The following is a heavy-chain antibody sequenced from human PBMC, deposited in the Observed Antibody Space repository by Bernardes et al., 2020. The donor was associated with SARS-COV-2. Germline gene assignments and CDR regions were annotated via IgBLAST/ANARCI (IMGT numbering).Heavy chain of an antibody. V-gene: IGHV1-18*01. CDR2: ISGFNGNT. J-gene: IGHJ4*02. CDR3: ARGGRTKVPAH. CDR1: GYTFTSYV. D-gene: IGHD1-26*01. Sequence: ASVKVSCMASGYTFTSYVISWFRQAPGQGLEWMGWISGFNGNTNYAQELQGRVTMTTETSTSTAYMELRSLRSDDTAVYYCARGGRTKVPAHWGQGTLVTVSS.